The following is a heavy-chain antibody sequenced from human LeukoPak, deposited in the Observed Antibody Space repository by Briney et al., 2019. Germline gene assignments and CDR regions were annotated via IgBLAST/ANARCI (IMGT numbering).Heavy chain of an antibody. D-gene: IGHD4-17*01. CDR3: ARRGLRSDWFDP. Sequence: SETLSLTCTVSGGSITSYYWSWIRQPPGKGLEWIGYMSYSGSTNYNPSLKSRGTISVDTSKDQFSLKLNSVTAADTAIYYCARRGLRSDWFDPWGQGTLVTVSS. J-gene: IGHJ5*02. CDR1: GGSITSYY. V-gene: IGHV4-59*08. CDR2: MSYSGST.